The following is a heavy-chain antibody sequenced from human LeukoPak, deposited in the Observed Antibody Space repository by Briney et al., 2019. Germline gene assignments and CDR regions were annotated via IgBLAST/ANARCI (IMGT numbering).Heavy chain of an antibody. D-gene: IGHD3-10*02. CDR3: AELGITMIGGV. J-gene: IGHJ6*04. Sequence: GGSLRLSCVASGFSLSDYWMNWVRQAPGTGLEWVANIRQDGGDKKYVDSVQGRFTISRDNAKNSLYLQMNSLRAEDTAVYYCAELGITMIGGVWGKGTTVTISS. V-gene: IGHV3-7*01. CDR2: IRQDGGDK. CDR1: GFSLSDYW.